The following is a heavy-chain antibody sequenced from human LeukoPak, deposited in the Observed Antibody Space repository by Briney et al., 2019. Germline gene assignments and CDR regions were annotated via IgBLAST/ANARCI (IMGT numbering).Heavy chain of an antibody. J-gene: IGHJ5*02. CDR1: GYIFTSYG. D-gene: IGHD4-17*01. V-gene: IGHV1-2*02. Sequence: ASVKVSCKTSGYIFTSYGISWVRQAPGQGLEWMGWINPNSGGTNYAQKFQGRVTMTRDTSISTAYMELSRLRSDDTAVYYCARDRATVTTTGVNYWFDPWGQGTLVTVSS. CDR2: INPNSGGT. CDR3: ARDRATVTTTGVNYWFDP.